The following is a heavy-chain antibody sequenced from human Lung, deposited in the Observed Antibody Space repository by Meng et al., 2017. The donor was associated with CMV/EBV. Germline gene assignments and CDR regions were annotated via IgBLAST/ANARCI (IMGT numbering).Heavy chain of an antibody. CDR3: VRGSGREWFDP. D-gene: IGHD2-15*01. CDR1: GFTFSSYS. Sequence: GGSXRLXCAASGFTFSSYSMNWVRQAPGKGLEWVASINQDGSEKHYMDSVKGRFTISRDNAKNALYLEMNSLRAEDTALYFCVRGSGREWFDPWGQGTLVTVSS. J-gene: IGHJ5*02. V-gene: IGHV3-7*04. CDR2: INQDGSEK.